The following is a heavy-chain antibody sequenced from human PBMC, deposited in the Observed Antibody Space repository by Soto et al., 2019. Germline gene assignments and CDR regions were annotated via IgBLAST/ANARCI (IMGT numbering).Heavy chain of an antibody. V-gene: IGHV1-3*01. Sequence: QVQLVQSGAEVKKPGASVRISCRTSGYTFTSYAITWLRHAPGQRLEWMGWINGGNGDTKYSQKFQDRLSMTRNTPALPISRGVSSLTSEETGISYCASGPLSLNRADSRWAKGTRVTFPS. CDR1: GYTFTSYA. J-gene: IGHJ4*02. D-gene: IGHD3-16*02. CDR3: ASGPLSLNRADSR. CDR2: INGGNGDT.